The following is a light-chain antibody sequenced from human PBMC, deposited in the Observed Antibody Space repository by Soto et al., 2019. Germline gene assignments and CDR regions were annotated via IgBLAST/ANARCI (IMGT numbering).Light chain of an antibody. CDR3: GSHAGNSNLV. V-gene: IGLV2-8*01. Sequence: QSALTQPPSASGSPGQSVTISCTGTSTDVGASNYVSWYQQHPGKAPKLMIYEVTKRPSGVPDRFSGSKSGNTASLTVSGLQTEDEADYYCGSHAGNSNLVFGGGTQLTVL. CDR2: EVT. J-gene: IGLJ3*02. CDR1: STDVGASNY.